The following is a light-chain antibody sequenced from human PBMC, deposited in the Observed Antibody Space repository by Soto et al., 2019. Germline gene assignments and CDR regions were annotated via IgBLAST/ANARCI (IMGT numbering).Light chain of an antibody. Sequence: EIVLTQSPGTLSLSPGERATLSCRASQSVSSSYLAWYQQKPGQAPRLIIYGATSTATVIPDRFSGSGSGTDFTLTISRLEPEYFAVYYCQQYSSSPHTFGQGTKLEIK. J-gene: IGKJ2*01. CDR1: QSVSSSY. CDR3: QQYSSSPHT. V-gene: IGKV3-20*01. CDR2: GAT.